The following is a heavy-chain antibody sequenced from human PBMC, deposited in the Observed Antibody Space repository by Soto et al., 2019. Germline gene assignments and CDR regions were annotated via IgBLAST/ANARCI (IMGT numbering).Heavy chain of an antibody. CDR3: ARFKAPLGELSLAQIDY. D-gene: IGHD3-16*02. CDR2: ISAYNGNT. J-gene: IGHJ4*02. V-gene: IGHV1-18*01. CDR1: GYTFTSYG. Sequence: ASVKVSCKASGYTFTSYGISWVRQAPGQGLEWMVWISAYNGNTNYAQKLQGRVTMTTDTSTSTANMELRSLRSDDTAVYYCARFKAPLGELSLAQIDYWGQGTLVTVSS.